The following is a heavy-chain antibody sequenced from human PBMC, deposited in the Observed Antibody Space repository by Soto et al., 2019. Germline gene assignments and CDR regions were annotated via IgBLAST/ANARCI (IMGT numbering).Heavy chain of an antibody. CDR1: GYTFTSYG. V-gene: IGHV1-18*01. CDR2: ISAYNGNT. J-gene: IGHJ6*03. Sequence: QVQLVQSGAEVKKPGASVKVSCKASGYTFTSYGISWVRQAPGQGLEWMGWISAYNGNTNYAQKLQGRVTMTTDTATSTAYMELRSLRSDATAVYYCARDPSGITIFGVYYYYMDVWGKGTTVTVSS. CDR3: ARDPSGITIFGVYYYYMDV. D-gene: IGHD3-3*01.